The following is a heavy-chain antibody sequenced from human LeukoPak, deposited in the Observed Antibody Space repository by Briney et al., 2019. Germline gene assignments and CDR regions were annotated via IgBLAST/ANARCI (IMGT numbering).Heavy chain of an antibody. CDR2: IYSSGST. V-gene: IGHV4-4*07. Sequence: SETLSLTCTVSGGSISSYYWSWIRQPAGKGLEWIGRIYSSGSTNYNPSLKSRVTMSVDTPKNQFSLKLSSVTAADTGVYYCARDRISFVRINWFDPWGQGTLVTVSS. D-gene: IGHD2-15*01. CDR3: ARDRISFVRINWFDP. CDR1: GGSISSYY. J-gene: IGHJ5*02.